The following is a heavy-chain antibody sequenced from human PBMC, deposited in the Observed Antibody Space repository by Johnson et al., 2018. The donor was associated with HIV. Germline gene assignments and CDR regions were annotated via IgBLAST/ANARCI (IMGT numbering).Heavy chain of an antibody. CDR3: AKTEDAFDS. CDR2: ISYDGSNK. CDR1: GFTFSSYA. J-gene: IGHJ3*02. Sequence: VQLVESGGGVVQPGRSLRLSCAASGFTFSSYAMHWVRQAPGKGLEWVAVISYDGSNKYYADSVKGRFTISRDNSKNTLYLQMNSLRAEDTAVYYCAKTEDAFDSWGQGTMVTVSS. V-gene: IGHV3-30-3*02.